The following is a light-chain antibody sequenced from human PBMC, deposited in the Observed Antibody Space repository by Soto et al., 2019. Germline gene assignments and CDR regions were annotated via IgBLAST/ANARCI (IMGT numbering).Light chain of an antibody. CDR2: DAS. CDR3: QQRSNWPPWT. V-gene: IGKV3-11*01. CDR1: QSVSSY. J-gene: IGKJ1*01. Sequence: PGERATLSCRASQSVSSYLAWYQQKPGQAPRLLIYDASNRATGIPARFSGSGSGTDFTLTISSLEPEDFAIYYCQQRSNWPPWTFGQGTKVEIK.